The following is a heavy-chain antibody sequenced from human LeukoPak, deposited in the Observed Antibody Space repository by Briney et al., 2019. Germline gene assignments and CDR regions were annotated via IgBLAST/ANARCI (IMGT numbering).Heavy chain of an antibody. CDR2: FDPEDGET. D-gene: IGHD3-16*02. CDR3: ARGRGFYDYVWGSYRIVSFDY. Sequence: ASVKVSCKVSGYTLTELSMHWVRQAPGKGLEWMGGFDPEDGETIYAQKFQGRVTMTRNTSISTAYMELSSLRSEDTAVYYCARGRGFYDYVWGSYRIVSFDYWGQGTLVTVSS. V-gene: IGHV1-24*01. J-gene: IGHJ4*02. CDR1: GYTLTELS.